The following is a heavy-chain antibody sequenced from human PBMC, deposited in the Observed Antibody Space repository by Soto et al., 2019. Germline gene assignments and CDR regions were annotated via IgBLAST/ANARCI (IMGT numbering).Heavy chain of an antibody. CDR3: ARDHYDYGDYNFDY. Sequence: ASVKVSCKASGYTFTSYGISWVRKAPGQGLEWMGWISAYNGNTNYAQKLQGRVTMTTDTSTSTAYMELRSLRSDDTAVYYCARDHYDYGDYNFDYWGQGTLVTVSS. D-gene: IGHD4-17*01. CDR2: ISAYNGNT. V-gene: IGHV1-18*01. CDR1: GYTFTSYG. J-gene: IGHJ4*02.